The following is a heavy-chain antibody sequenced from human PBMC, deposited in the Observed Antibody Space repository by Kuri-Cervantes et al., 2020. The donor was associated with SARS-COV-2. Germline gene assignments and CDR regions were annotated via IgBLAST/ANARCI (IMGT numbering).Heavy chain of an antibody. CDR3: AKDRTMLGADYCFES. CDR1: GFTFSSYG. J-gene: IGHJ4*02. Sequence: GESLKISCAASGFTFSSYGIHWVRQAPGKGLEWLTFISYNGNNINYADSVRGRLTISRDNSKNTVHVEMNSLRVEDTAVYYCAKDRTMLGADYCFESWGQGTLVTVSS. CDR2: ISYNGNNI. D-gene: IGHD1-26*01. V-gene: IGHV3-30*18.